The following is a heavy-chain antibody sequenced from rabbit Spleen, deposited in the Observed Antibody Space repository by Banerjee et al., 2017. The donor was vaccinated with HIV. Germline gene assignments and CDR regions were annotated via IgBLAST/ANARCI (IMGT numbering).Heavy chain of an antibody. V-gene: IGHV1S40*01. CDR1: GFDFSNYNF. CDR3: VRDRANIGGDYGPYYFDL. CDR2: VDTGSRDFS. J-gene: IGHJ4*01. D-gene: IGHD2-1*01. Sequence: QSLEEYGGDLVQPGASLTVTCTASGFDFSNYNFMCWVRQAPGKGLEWIACVDTGSRDFSYYASWVNGRFTILSHNAQNTLYLQLNSLTAADTATYLCVRDRANIGGDYGPYYFDLWGPGTLVTVS.